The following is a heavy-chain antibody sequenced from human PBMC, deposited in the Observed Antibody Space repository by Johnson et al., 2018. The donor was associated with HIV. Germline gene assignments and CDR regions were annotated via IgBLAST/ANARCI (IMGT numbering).Heavy chain of an antibody. CDR2: IYSGGST. D-gene: IGHD6-6*01. V-gene: IGHV3-66*02. CDR3: ATVHSSSDAFDI. Sequence: VQVVESGGGLVQPGGSLRLSCAASGFTVSSNYMSWVRQAPGKGLAWVSVIYSGGSTYYADSVKGRFTISRDNSKNTLYLQMNSLRAEDTAVYYCATVHSSSDAFDIWGQGTMVTVSS. CDR1: GFTVSSNY. J-gene: IGHJ3*02.